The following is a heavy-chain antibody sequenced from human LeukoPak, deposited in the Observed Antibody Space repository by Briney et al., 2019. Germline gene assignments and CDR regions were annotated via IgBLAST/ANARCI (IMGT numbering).Heavy chain of an antibody. V-gene: IGHV1-18*01. CDR1: GYTFSTYG. Sequence: ASVKVSCKASGYTFSTYGISWVRQAPGQGLEWMGWISAYNGNTNHAQKLQGRVTMTTDTSTSTAYMELSSLRSEDTAVYYCARAAAFGYYYFDYWGQGTLVTVSS. D-gene: IGHD3-22*01. CDR2: ISAYNGNT. CDR3: ARAAAFGYYYFDY. J-gene: IGHJ4*02.